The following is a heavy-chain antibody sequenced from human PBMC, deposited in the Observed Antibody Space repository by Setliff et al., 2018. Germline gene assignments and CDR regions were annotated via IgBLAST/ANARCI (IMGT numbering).Heavy chain of an antibody. Sequence: GASLKISCRGSGYTFSDYWIGWVRQMPGKGLEWMGIIYPGDSHTRYSPSSQGQVTISADKSISTAYLQWSSLKASDTAMYYCARALASAGTVYFDYWGQGTLVTVSS. J-gene: IGHJ4*02. V-gene: IGHV5-51*01. CDR1: GYTFSDYW. D-gene: IGHD6-13*01. CDR2: IYPGDSHT. CDR3: ARALASAGTVYFDY.